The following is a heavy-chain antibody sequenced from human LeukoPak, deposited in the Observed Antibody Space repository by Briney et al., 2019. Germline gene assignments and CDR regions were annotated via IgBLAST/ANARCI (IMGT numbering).Heavy chain of an antibody. CDR1: GYTFTGYY. D-gene: IGHD2-2*01. J-gene: IGHJ6*02. Sequence: AASVKVSCKASGYTFTGYYMHWVRQAPGQGLEWMGRINPNSGGTNYAQKFQGRVTMTRDTSISTAYMELSRLRSDDTAVYYCARAQDIVVVPAAIEDYYYGMDVWGQGTTVTVSS. CDR3: ARAQDIVVVPAAIEDYYYGMDV. CDR2: INPNSGGT. V-gene: IGHV1-2*06.